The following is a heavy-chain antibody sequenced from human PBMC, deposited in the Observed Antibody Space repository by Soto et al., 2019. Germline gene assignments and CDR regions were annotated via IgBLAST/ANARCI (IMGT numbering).Heavy chain of an antibody. Sequence: PWGSLRLSCAASGFTFSSYAMSWVRQAPGKGLEWVSAISGSGGSTYYADSVKGRFTISRDNSKNTLYLQMNSLRAEDTAVYYCAKEPPQDCSGGSCYEDPYFFDYWGQGTLVTVSS. D-gene: IGHD2-15*01. CDR2: ISGSGGST. V-gene: IGHV3-23*01. CDR1: GFTFSSYA. CDR3: AKEPPQDCSGGSCYEDPYFFDY. J-gene: IGHJ4*02.